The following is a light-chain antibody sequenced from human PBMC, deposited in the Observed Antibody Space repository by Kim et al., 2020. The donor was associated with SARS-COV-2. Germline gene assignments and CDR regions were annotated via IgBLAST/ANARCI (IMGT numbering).Light chain of an antibody. V-gene: IGKV3-20*01. CDR2: GAS. J-gene: IGKJ1*01. CDR3: QQYGSLRT. Sequence: VSPGERATLSCRASQSVSSSDLAWYQQKPGKAPRLLIYGASSRATGIPDRFSGSGSGTDFTLTISRLEPEDFAVYYCQQYGSLRTFGQGTKVDIK. CDR1: QSVSSSD.